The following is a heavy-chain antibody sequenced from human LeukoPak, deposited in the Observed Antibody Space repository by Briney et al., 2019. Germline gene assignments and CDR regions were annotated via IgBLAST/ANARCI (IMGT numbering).Heavy chain of an antibody. CDR1: GGSISSYY. CDR2: IYHSGST. V-gene: IGHV4-59*12. D-gene: IGHD3-3*01. Sequence: MSSETLSLTCTVSGGSISSYYWSWIRQPPGKGLEWFGYIYHSGSTYYNPSLKSRVTISVDRSKNQFSLKLSSVTAADTAVYYCARDTVWSGLSWGQGTLVTVSS. J-gene: IGHJ5*02. CDR3: ARDTVWSGLS.